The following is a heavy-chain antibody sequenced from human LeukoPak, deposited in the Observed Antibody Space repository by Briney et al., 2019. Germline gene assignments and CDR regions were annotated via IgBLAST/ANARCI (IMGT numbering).Heavy chain of an antibody. J-gene: IGHJ4*02. Sequence: SETLSLTCAVYGGSFSGYYWSWIRQPPGKGLEWIGEINHSGSTNYNPSLKSRVTISVDTSKNQFSLKLSSVTAADTAVYYCARLSPTGRIAAAGYFDYWGQGTLVTVSS. CDR3: ARLSPTGRIAAAGYFDY. V-gene: IGHV4-34*01. D-gene: IGHD6-13*01. CDR2: INHSGST. CDR1: GGSFSGYY.